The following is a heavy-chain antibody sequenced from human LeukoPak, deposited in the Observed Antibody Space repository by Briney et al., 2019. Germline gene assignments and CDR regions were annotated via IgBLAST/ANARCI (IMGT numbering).Heavy chain of an antibody. D-gene: IGHD6-19*01. V-gene: IGHV4-39*07. CDR2: INYSGST. CDR1: GGSISSSSYY. J-gene: IGHJ6*02. Sequence: SETLSLTCTVSGGSISSSSYYWGWIRQPPGKGLEWIGSINYSGSTYYNPSLKSRVTISVDTSKNQFSLKLSSVTAADTAVYYCTAVAGTADYYYYYGMDVWGQGTTVTVSS. CDR3: TAVAGTADYYYYYGMDV.